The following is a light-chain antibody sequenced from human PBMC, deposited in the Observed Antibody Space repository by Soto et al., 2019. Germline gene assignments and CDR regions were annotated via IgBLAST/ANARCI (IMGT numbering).Light chain of an antibody. CDR1: QSIGID. CDR2: GAS. CDR3: QQYNDWPPLT. V-gene: IGKV3-15*01. J-gene: IGKJ4*01. Sequence: ISMSQSPATLSGSPGERSTLSCRASQSIGIDLAWYQQKAGQAPRLLIYGASTRATGIPARFSGSGSGTEFTLTISSRQSEDFAVYHCQQYNDWPPLTFGEGTKVDIK.